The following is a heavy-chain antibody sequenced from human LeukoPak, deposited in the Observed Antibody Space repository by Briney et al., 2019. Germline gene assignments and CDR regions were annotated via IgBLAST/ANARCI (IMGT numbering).Heavy chain of an antibody. CDR3: ATSTAAAGTD. J-gene: IGHJ4*02. D-gene: IGHD6-13*01. CDR2: TKQDGSEK. V-gene: IGHV3-7*03. CDR1: GFTFSNLW. Sequence: GGSLRLSYAASGFTFSNLWMSWVRQAPGKGLKWVANTKQDGSEKYYVDSVKGRFTISRDNAQNSLYLQMNSLRAEDTAIYYCATSTAAAGTDWGQGTLVTVSS.